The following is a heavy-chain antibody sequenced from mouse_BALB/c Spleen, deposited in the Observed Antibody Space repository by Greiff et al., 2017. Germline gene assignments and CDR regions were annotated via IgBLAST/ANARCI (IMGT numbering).Heavy chain of an antibody. V-gene: IGHV14-3*02. CDR1: GFNIKDTY. D-gene: IGHD2-4*01. J-gene: IGHJ3*01. CDR3: ARSSTMITTAWFAY. CDR2: IDPANGNT. Sequence: VQLQQSGAELVRSGASVKLSCTASGFNIKDTYMHWVKQRPEQGLEWIGRIDPANGNTKYDPKFQGKATITADTSSNTAYLQLSSLTSEDTAVYYCARSSTMITTAWFAYWGQGTLVTVSA.